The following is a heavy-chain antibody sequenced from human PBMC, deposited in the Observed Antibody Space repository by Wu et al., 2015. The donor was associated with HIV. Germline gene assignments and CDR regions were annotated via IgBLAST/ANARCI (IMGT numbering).Heavy chain of an antibody. CDR3: AREAWNSLGWLGFDI. Sequence: QVQLQESGPGLVKPSQTLSLTCSLSDSHTSGDYYWTWIRQSPGKGLEWIGYIFSNGNTKYSPSLQSRVTISLDTSNNRFSLKLTSVTAADTGMYYCAREAWNSLGWLGFDIWGQGTMVTVSS. V-gene: IGHV4-30-4*08. CDR2: IFSNGNT. D-gene: IGHD1-7*01. CDR1: DSHTSGDYY. J-gene: IGHJ3*02.